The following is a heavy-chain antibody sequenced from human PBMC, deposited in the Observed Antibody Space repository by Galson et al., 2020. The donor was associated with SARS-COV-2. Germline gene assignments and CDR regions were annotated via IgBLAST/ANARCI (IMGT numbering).Heavy chain of an antibody. V-gene: IGHV3-30*01. D-gene: IGHD1-26*01. Sequence: GGSLRLSCAASGFNFSSYAMHWVRQAPGKGLEWVAVISYDGSNKYYADSVKGRFTISRDNSKNTLYLQMNSLRAEDTAVYYCARVGSGSYSMGWYFDLWGRGTLVTVSS. J-gene: IGHJ2*01. CDR2: ISYDGSNK. CDR1: GFNFSSYA. CDR3: ARVGSGSYSMGWYFDL.